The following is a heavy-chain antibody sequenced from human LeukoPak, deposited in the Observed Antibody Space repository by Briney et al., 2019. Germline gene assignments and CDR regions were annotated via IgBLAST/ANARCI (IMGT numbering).Heavy chain of an antibody. CDR2: ISSSSSYI. Sequence: PGGSLRLSCAASGFTFSSYSMNWVRQAPGKGLEWVSSISSSSSYIYYADSMKGRFTISRDNAKNSLYLQMNSLRAEDTAVYYCARDESSSSAFDIWGQGTMVTVSS. J-gene: IGHJ3*02. CDR1: GFTFSSYS. V-gene: IGHV3-21*01. D-gene: IGHD6-13*01. CDR3: ARDESSSSAFDI.